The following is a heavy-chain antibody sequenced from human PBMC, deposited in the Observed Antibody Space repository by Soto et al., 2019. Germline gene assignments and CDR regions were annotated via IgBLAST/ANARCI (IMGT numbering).Heavy chain of an antibody. V-gene: IGHV4-59*01. Sequence: QVQLQESGPGLVKPSETLSLTCTVSGGSISSYYWSWIRQPPGKGLEWIGYIYYSGSTNYNPSLKSRVTILVDTSKNQFPLKLSSVTAADTAVYYCARDGYYYGMDVWGQGTTVTVSS. J-gene: IGHJ6*02. CDR3: ARDGYYYGMDV. CDR2: IYYSGST. CDR1: GGSISSYY.